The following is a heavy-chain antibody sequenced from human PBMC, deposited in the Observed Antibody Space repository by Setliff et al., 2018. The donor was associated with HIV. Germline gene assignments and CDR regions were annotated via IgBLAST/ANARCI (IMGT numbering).Heavy chain of an antibody. CDR3: ASSGSGSYINWFGP. CDR2: TYYRSKWYF. Sequence: PSQTLSLTCAISGDSVSSNNAAWNWIRQSPLRGLEWLGRTYYRSKWYFDYAVSVKSRIIINPDTSKNQFSLHLNSVTPEDTAVYYCASSGSGSYINWFGPWGQGTLVTVSS. D-gene: IGHD3-10*01. CDR1: GDSVSSNNAA. V-gene: IGHV6-1*01. J-gene: IGHJ5*02.